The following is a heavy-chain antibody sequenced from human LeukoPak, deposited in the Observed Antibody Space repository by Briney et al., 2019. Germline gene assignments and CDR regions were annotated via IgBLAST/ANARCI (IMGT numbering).Heavy chain of an antibody. CDR2: IYYSGST. CDR1: GGSISGTSYY. J-gene: IGHJ4*02. Sequence: SETLSLTCTVSGGSISGTSYYWGWIRQPPGKGLEYIISIYYSGSTYYNPSLKSRATISVDTPNNQFSLKLSSLTAADTAIYYCARASGPGYNPFDYWGQGTLVTVSS. V-gene: IGHV4-39*07. D-gene: IGHD1-14*01. CDR3: ARASGPGYNPFDY.